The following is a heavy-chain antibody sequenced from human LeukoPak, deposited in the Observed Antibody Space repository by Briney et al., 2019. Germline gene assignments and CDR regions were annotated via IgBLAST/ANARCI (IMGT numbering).Heavy chain of an antibody. D-gene: IGHD5-12*01. Sequence: QPGGSLRPSCAASGFTFRSYWIHWVRQPPGQGLVLVGRIDNDGSDTIYADSVRGRFTVSRDNAKHTLYLQMNSLRAEDTAVYFCARGGFSHGFDVWGQGTVVTVSS. CDR2: IDNDGSDT. CDR3: ARGGFSHGFDV. CDR1: GFTFRSYW. J-gene: IGHJ3*01. V-gene: IGHV3-74*01.